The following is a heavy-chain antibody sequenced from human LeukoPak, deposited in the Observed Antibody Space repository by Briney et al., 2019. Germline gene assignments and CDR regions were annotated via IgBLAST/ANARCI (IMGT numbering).Heavy chain of an antibody. Sequence: SETLSLTCTVSGGSISSYYWSWIRQPPGKGLERIGYIYYSGSTNYNPSLKGRVTISVDTSKNQFPLKLSSVTAADTAVYYCARDGVIAAAANRWFAPWGQGTLVTVCS. CDR3: ARDGVIAAAANRWFAP. J-gene: IGHJ5*02. CDR1: GGSISSYY. D-gene: IGHD6-13*01. V-gene: IGHV4-59*01. CDR2: IYYSGST.